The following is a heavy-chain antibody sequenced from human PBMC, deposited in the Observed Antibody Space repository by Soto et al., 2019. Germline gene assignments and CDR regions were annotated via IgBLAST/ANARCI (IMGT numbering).Heavy chain of an antibody. D-gene: IGHD6-13*01. CDR2: ISYDGSNK. J-gene: IGHJ6*02. CDR3: AREWVATRLEAAAAVPVVSDYYYYGMDV. CDR1: GFTFSSYA. Sequence: PGGSLRLSCAASGFTFSSYAMHWVRQAPGKGLEWVAVISYDGSNKYYADSVKGRFTISRDNSKNTLYLQMNSLRAEDTAVYYCAREWVATRLEAAAAVPVVSDYYYYGMDVWGQGTTVTVSS. V-gene: IGHV3-30-3*01.